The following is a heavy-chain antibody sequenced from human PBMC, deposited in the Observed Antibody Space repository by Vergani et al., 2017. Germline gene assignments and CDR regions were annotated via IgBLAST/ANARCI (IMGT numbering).Heavy chain of an antibody. J-gene: IGHJ4*02. CDR2: ISGSGGST. V-gene: IGHV3-23*04. D-gene: IGHD5-24*01. CDR1: GFTFGDYA. CDR3: AKVGRWLQSFDY. Sequence: EVQLVESGGGLVQPGRSLRLSCTASGFTFGDYAMSWVRQAPGKGLEWVSAISGSGGSTYYADSVKGRFTISRDNSKNTLYLQMNSLRAEDTAVYYCAKVGRWLQSFDYWGQGTLVTVSS.